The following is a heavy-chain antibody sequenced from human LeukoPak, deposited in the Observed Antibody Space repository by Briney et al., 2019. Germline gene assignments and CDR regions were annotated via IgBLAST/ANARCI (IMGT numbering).Heavy chain of an antibody. V-gene: IGHV1-2*02. J-gene: IGHJ4*02. CDR3: AREDDYGSNSYDY. D-gene: IGHD4-23*01. Sequence: GASVKVSCKASGYTFTGYYIHWARQAPGQGLEWMGWVNPNSGGTNYAQKFQGRVTMTRDTSISTAYMELSRLRSDDTAVYYCAREDDYGSNSYDYWGQGSLVTVSS. CDR2: VNPNSGGT. CDR1: GYTFTGYY.